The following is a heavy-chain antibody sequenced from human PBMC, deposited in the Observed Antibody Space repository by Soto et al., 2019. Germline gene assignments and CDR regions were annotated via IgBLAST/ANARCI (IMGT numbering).Heavy chain of an antibody. J-gene: IGHJ4*02. V-gene: IGHV3-23*01. CDR2: ITPTGAT. D-gene: IGHD6-19*01. CDR1: GLPFTNYP. Sequence: EMQLLESGGGLVQPGGPLRLFCAASGLPFTNYPMPCVRQAPGEGLEWVSTITPTGATFYGDTVKGRFTISRDNSRSTVFLQMNSLRAEDTAMYYCARTDKFNSQSSGWANRFDYWGQGTLVTVSS. CDR3: ARTDKFNSQSSGWANRFDY.